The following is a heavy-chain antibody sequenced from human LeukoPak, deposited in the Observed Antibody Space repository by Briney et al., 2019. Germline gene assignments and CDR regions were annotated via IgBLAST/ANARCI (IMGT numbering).Heavy chain of an antibody. CDR1: GGSISSYY. Sequence: SETLSLTCTVSGGSISSYYWSWIRQPPGKGLEWIGYISYSGTTNYNPSLKSRVTISVAPSKNQFSLKLRSVTAPDTAVYYCAREGGPFRPLDYSGQGTLVTVSS. CDR3: AREGGPFRPLDY. CDR2: ISYSGTT. V-gene: IGHV4-59*01. D-gene: IGHD2/OR15-2a*01. J-gene: IGHJ4*02.